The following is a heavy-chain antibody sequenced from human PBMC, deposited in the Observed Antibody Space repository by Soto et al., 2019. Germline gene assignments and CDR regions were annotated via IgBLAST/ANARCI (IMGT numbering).Heavy chain of an antibody. J-gene: IGHJ3*02. CDR1: GFTFRSYW. CDR3: GRDSFPNRITILGVVMIDVFDI. Sequence: PGGSLRVSCAASGFTFRSYWMSWVRQAPGKGLEWVANIKQDGSEKYYVDSVKGRFTISRDNAKNSLYLQMNSLRAEDTAVYYYGRDSFPNRITILGVVMIDVFDIWGKGTMVTVSS. CDR2: IKQDGSEK. D-gene: IGHD3-3*01. V-gene: IGHV3-7*01.